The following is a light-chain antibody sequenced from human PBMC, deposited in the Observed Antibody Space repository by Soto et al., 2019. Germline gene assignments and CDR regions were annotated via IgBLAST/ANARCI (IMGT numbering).Light chain of an antibody. CDR2: EAY. V-gene: IGKV3-20*01. CDR1: QSVSSSY. CDR3: QQYGSSPPT. Sequence: EIVLTQSPGTLSLSPGERATLSCRASQSVSSSYVAWYQQKPGQAPRLLIYEAYIRAIVIPDRFSGSGSGTDFSLTISRLEPEDFAVYRCQQYGSSPPTCGQGSKVEIK. J-gene: IGKJ1*01.